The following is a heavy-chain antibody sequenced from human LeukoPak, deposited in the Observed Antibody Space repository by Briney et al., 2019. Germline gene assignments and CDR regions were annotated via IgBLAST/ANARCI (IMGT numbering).Heavy chain of an antibody. J-gene: IGHJ4*02. CDR1: GATFSTYG. Sequence: SVKVSCKASGATFSTYGISWVRQAPGRGLEWMGRIIPVLDIANYAQKFQGRVTITEDKSTSTGFMELSSLTSDDTAVYFCVRDDQVYPYDSWGQGTLVTVTS. D-gene: IGHD2-8*01. V-gene: IGHV1-69*04. CDR3: VRDDQVYPYDS. CDR2: IIPVLDIA.